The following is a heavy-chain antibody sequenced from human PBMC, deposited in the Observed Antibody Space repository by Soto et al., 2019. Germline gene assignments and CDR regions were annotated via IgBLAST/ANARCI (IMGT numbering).Heavy chain of an antibody. Sequence: PSETLSLTCAVSGGSISSGGYSWSWIRQPPGKGLECIGYIYHSGSTYYNPSLKNRVTISVDRSKNQYSLKLSSETPEDTAVYYCARDSPGYGDYVLFDYWGQGTLVTVSS. J-gene: IGHJ4*02. CDR1: GGSISSGGYS. CDR2: IYHSGST. CDR3: ARDSPGYGDYVLFDY. D-gene: IGHD4-17*01. V-gene: IGHV4-30-2*01.